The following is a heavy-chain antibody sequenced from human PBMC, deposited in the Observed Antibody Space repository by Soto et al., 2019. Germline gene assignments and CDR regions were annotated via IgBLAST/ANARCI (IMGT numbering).Heavy chain of an antibody. CDR3: ARRYGDGFDI. V-gene: IGHV4-59*08. CDR1: GVSISSYY. CDR2: IYYSGST. D-gene: IGHD1-20*01. Sequence: PSETRSLTCTVSGVSISSYYWSWIRQPPGKGLEWIGYIYYSGSTNYNPSLKSRVTISVDTSKNQFSLKLSSVTAADTAVYYCARRYGDGFDIWGQGTMVTVSS. J-gene: IGHJ3*02.